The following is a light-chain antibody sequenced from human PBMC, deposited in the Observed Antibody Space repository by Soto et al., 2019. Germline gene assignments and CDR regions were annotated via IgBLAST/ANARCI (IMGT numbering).Light chain of an antibody. J-gene: IGLJ2*01. CDR1: SSNIGSNT. Sequence: QSVLTQPPSAYGTPRQRVTISCSGSSSNIGSNTVNWYQQLPGTAPKLHIYTNNQRPSGVPDRFSGSKSGTSASLAISGLQSEDEADYYCAAWDDSLNGHVVFGGGTKVTVL. CDR2: TNN. V-gene: IGLV1-44*01. CDR3: AAWDDSLNGHVV.